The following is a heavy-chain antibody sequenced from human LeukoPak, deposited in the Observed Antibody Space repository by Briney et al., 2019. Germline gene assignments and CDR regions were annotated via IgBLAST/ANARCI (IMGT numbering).Heavy chain of an antibody. V-gene: IGHV1-8*01. Sequence: ASVKVSCKASGYTFTSYDINWVRQATGQGLEWMGWMNPNSGNTGYAQKFQGRVTMTRNTSISTAYMELSSLRSEDTAVYYCASSPGGWYYDYVWGSHRPHTPLDYWGQGTLVTVSS. J-gene: IGHJ4*02. D-gene: IGHD3-16*02. CDR2: MNPNSGNT. CDR3: ASSPGGWYYDYVWGSHRPHTPLDY. CDR1: GYTFTSYD.